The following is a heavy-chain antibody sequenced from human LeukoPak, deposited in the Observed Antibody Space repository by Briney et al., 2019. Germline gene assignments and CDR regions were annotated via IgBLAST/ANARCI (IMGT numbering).Heavy chain of an antibody. V-gene: IGHV3-7*03. J-gene: IGHJ4*02. CDR2: INHNGNVN. CDR3: AGGTGFIIKD. CDR1: GFTFSSYW. D-gene: IGHD3-9*01. Sequence: GGSLRLSCAASGFTFSSYWMNWARQAPGKGLEWVASINHNGNVNYYVDSVKGRFAISRDNAKNSLYLQMNNLRVEDTAMYYCAGGTGFIIKDWGQGTLVTVSS.